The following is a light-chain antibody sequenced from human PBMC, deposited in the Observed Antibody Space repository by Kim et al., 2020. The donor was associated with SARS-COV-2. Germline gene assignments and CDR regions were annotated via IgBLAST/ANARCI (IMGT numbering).Light chain of an antibody. CDR3: SSWADSLNGHVV. J-gene: IGLJ2*01. V-gene: IGLV1-44*01. CDR1: SSNIGSNA. Sequence: QSVLTQPPSASGTPGQRVTISCSGSSSNIGSNAVSWYQQLPGTAPKLLIYNDNHRASGIPDRFSGAKSGTSASLAISGLQSEDEADYFCSSWADSLNGHVVFGGGTQLTVL. CDR2: NDN.